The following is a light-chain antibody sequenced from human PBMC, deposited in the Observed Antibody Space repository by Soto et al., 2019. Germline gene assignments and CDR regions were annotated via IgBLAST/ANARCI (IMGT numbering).Light chain of an antibody. J-gene: IGKJ4*01. V-gene: IGKV1-39*01. Sequence: DVHMTHSPSTLASSLVDRVTITCRASQSISSYLNWYQQKPGKAPKVLIYAASSLQSGVPSRFSGSGSGTDFTLTISSLQPEDFATYYCQQSYSTPLTFGGGTKVDIK. CDR1: QSISSY. CDR3: QQSYSTPLT. CDR2: AAS.